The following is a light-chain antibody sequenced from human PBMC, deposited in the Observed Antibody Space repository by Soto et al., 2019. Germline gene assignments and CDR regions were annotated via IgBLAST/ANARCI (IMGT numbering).Light chain of an antibody. CDR2: SAS. Sequence: DIPMTQSPSSLSASVGDRVTITCRASQSISTFLHWYQQRPGKAPRLLIYSASSLQSGVPSRFSGSGAGTDFTLTIYSLQPEDFATYYCQQSFSSPRTFGQGTKLEIK. V-gene: IGKV1-39*01. CDR1: QSISTF. CDR3: QQSFSSPRT. J-gene: IGKJ2*01.